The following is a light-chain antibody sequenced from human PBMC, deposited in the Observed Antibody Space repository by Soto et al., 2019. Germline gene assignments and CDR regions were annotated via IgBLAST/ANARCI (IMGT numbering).Light chain of an antibody. CDR3: QHYGISPT. CDR1: QSVTSRY. CDR2: GAS. Sequence: EIVLTQSPVTLSLSPGERAALSCRASQSVTSRYLAWYQQKPGQAPRLVIYGASSRATGIPDRISGSGSGTDFTLTISRLEPEDFAVYFCQHYGISPTFGQGTRLENK. J-gene: IGKJ5*01. V-gene: IGKV3-20*01.